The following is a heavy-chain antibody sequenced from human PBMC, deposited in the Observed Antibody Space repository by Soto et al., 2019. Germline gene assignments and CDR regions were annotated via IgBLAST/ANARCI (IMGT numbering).Heavy chain of an antibody. D-gene: IGHD6-6*01. CDR3: PRGYSSSAKPGYYYNGMDV. CDR1: GDSVSSNSAA. CDR2: TYYRSKWYN. V-gene: IGHV6-1*01. J-gene: IGHJ6*02. Sequence: PSQTLSLTCAISGDSVSSNSAAWNWIRQSPSRGLEWLGRTYYRSKWYNDYAVSVKSRITINPDTSKNQFSLQLNSVTPEDTAVYYCPRGYSSSAKPGYYYNGMDVWGQGTTVTVSS.